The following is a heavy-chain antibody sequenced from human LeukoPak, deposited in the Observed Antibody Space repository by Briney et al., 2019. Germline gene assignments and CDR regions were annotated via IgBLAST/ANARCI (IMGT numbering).Heavy chain of an antibody. J-gene: IGHJ4*02. CDR1: GFTFRGAW. CDR2: IREDGTEK. D-gene: IGHD7-27*01. V-gene: IGHV3-7*01. CDR3: ARHVGISF. Sequence: GGSLRLSCTASGFTFRGAWMTWVRQAPGKGLEWVANIREDGTEKNYVDSVKGRFTISRDNAKNSLFLQMSNLRDNDTAIYYCARHVGISFWGQGTLVTVSS.